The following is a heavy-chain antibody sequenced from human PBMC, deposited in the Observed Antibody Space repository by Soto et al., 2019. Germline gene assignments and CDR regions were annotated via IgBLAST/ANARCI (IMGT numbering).Heavy chain of an antibody. CDR3: ARDVETSMDGLNYFDP. D-gene: IGHD5-18*01. J-gene: IGHJ5*02. V-gene: IGHV3-21*01. CDR1: GFTFSSYT. Sequence: GGSLRLSCAASGFTFSSYTMPWVRQAPGKGLEWVSSSSSSGSYMHYADSVKGRFTISRDNAKNSLFLQMDSLRAEDTAVYYCARDVETSMDGLNYFDPWGQGTLVTVSS. CDR2: SSSSGSYM.